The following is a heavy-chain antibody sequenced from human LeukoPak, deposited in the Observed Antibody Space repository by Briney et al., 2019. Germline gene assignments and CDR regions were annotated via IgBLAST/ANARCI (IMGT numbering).Heavy chain of an antibody. CDR3: ARERVYGDYPLYYFDY. CDR2: IDHTGIS. CDR1: DDSITIYY. J-gene: IGHJ4*02. D-gene: IGHD4-17*01. V-gene: IGHV4-59*01. Sequence: ASETLSLTCTISDDSITIYYWSWIRQPPGEGLEWIGYIDHTGISNYNPSLNSRVTISRDTSKNHFSLELSSATAADTAVYYCARERVYGDYPLYYFDYWGQGTLVTVSS.